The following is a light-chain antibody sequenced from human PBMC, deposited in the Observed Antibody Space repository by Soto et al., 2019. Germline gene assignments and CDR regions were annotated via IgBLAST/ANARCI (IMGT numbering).Light chain of an antibody. V-gene: IGKV3-15*01. J-gene: IGKJ5*01. CDR3: QQYNIWPPIT. Sequence: EIVMTQSPATLSVSPGESATLSCRASQSVSSNLAWYQQKPGQAPRLLIYGAYTRAAGVPARFSGSGSGTEFTLTITSLQSEDIALYYCQQYNIWPPITVGQGTRLEIK. CDR2: GAY. CDR1: QSVSSN.